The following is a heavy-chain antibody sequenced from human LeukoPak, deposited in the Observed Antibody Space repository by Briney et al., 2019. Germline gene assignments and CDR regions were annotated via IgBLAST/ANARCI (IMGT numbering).Heavy chain of an antibody. V-gene: IGHV3-30-3*01. D-gene: IGHD3-22*01. J-gene: IGHJ4*02. Sequence: GGSLRLSCAASGFTFSSYAMHWVRQAPGKGLEWVAVISYDGSNKYYADSVKGRFTISRDNSKNTLYLQMNSLRAEDTAVYYCAGLNYYDSSGYYYPGGFDYWGQGTLVTVSS. CDR3: AGLNYYDSSGYYYPGGFDY. CDR2: ISYDGSNK. CDR1: GFTFSSYA.